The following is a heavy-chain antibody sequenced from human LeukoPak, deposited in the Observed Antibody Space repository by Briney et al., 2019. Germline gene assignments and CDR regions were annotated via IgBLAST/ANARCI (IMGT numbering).Heavy chain of an antibody. J-gene: IGHJ4*02. D-gene: IGHD2-2*03. CDR3: ARDRLDIFTRYFDY. Sequence: GGSLRLSCAASGFTFSSYAMSWVRQAPGKGLEWVSAIGGGASSTYYADSVKGRFTISRDNSKNTLYLQMNSLRAEDTAVYYCARDRLDIFTRYFDYWGQGTLVTVSS. CDR2: IGGGASST. CDR1: GFTFSSYA. V-gene: IGHV3-23*01.